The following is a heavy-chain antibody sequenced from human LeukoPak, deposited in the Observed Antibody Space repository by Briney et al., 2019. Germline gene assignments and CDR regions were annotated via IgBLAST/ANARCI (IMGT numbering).Heavy chain of an antibody. Sequence: SETLSLTCTVSGGSIRSYDWSWIREPPGRGLEWIGRIYYGRTTNYNPSLKSRVAISVDKSKNQFSLKLSSVTAADMAVYYCASGYCGGDCPYHAFDIWGQGTMVTVSS. D-gene: IGHD2-21*02. CDR2: IYYGRTT. CDR3: ASGYCGGDCPYHAFDI. V-gene: IGHV4-59*13. J-gene: IGHJ3*02. CDR1: GGSIRSYD.